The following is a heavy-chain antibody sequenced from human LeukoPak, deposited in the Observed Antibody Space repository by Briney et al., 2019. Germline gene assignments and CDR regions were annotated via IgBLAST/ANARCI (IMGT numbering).Heavy chain of an antibody. D-gene: IGHD3-10*01. V-gene: IGHV1-2*02. CDR3: AREKPGYYGSGSLSY. CDR2: INPNSGGT. J-gene: IGHJ4*02. CDR1: GGTFSSYA. Sequence: ASVKVSCKASGGTFSSYAISWVRQAPGQGLEWMGWINPNSGGTNYAQKFQGRVTMTRDTSISTAYMELSRLRSDDTAVYYCAREKPGYYGSGSLSYWGQGTLVTVSS.